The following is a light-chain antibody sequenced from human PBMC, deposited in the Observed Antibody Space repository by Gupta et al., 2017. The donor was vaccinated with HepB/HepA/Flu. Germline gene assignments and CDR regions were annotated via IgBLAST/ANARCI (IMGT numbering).Light chain of an antibody. V-gene: IGKV3-20*01. CDR2: GAS. CDR3: QQNGSSPLT. J-gene: IGKJ4*01. Sequence: NVLTHPPATLSLSPGERATLSCRASQSVSSSYLAWYQQKPGQAPRLLIYGASSRATGIPDRFSGSGSGTDFTLTIIRLEPEDFAVYYCQQNGSSPLTFGRGTKVEIK. CDR1: QSVSSSY.